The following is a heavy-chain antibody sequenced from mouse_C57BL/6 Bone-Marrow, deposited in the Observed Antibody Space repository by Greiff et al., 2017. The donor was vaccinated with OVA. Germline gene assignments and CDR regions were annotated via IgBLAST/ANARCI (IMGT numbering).Heavy chain of an antibody. J-gene: IGHJ2*01. D-gene: IGHD3-3*01. CDR1: GYTFTDYE. CDR3: TGGRYFDY. CDR2: IDPETGGT. V-gene: IGHV1-15*01. Sequence: VKLVESGAELVRPGASVTLSCKASGYTFTDYEMHWVKQTPVHGLEWIGAIDPETGGTAYNQKFKGKAILTADKSSSTAYMELRSLTSEDSAVYYCTGGRYFDYWGQGTTLTVSS.